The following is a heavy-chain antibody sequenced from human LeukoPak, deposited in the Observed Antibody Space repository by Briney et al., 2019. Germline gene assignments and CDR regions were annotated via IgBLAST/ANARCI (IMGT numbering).Heavy chain of an antibody. CDR3: ANIPPFDYGDYAIRLD. D-gene: IGHD4-17*01. J-gene: IGHJ4*02. CDR1: RFTFRNYA. Sequence: GGSLRLSCAASRFTFRNYAMAWVRQAPGKGLEWVSSIRNFGETHYADSVRGRFIISRDNSQNTLYLQMNSLRAEDSALYYCANIPPFDYGDYAIRLDWGQGTLVTVSS. CDR2: IRNFGET. V-gene: IGHV3-23*01.